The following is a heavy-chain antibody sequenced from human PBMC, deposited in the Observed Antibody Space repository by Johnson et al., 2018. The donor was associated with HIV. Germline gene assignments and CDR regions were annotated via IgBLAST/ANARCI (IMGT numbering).Heavy chain of an antibody. J-gene: IGHJ3*02. Sequence: VQLVESGGGLVRPGGSLRLSCAASGFTVSDNYLTWVRQAPGKGLEWVANIKQDGSEKYYADSVKGRITISRDNSKNTLYLQMNSLRAEDTAVYYCARVLGDYAYHIWGQGTMVTVSS. CDR2: IKQDGSEK. CDR1: GFTVSDNY. CDR3: ARVLGDYAYHI. V-gene: IGHV3-7*01. D-gene: IGHD4-17*01.